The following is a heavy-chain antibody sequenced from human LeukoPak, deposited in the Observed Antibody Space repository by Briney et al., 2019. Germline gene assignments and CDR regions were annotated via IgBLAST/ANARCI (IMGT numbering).Heavy chain of an antibody. V-gene: IGHV4-61*01. J-gene: IGHJ4*02. Sequence: PSETLSLTCNVSGVSVSDGRYYWIWIRQHPGKGLEWIGYKYYSGSAKYNPSLKSRLTISIDTSKNQFSLKLSSVTAADTAVYYCARSGEDYYDSSGYHAFDYWGQGTLVTVSS. D-gene: IGHD3-22*01. CDR1: GVSVSDGRYY. CDR2: KYYSGSA. CDR3: ARSGEDYYDSSGYHAFDY.